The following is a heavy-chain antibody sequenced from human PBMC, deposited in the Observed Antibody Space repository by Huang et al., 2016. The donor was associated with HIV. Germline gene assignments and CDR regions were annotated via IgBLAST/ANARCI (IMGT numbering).Heavy chain of an antibody. D-gene: IGHD6-13*01. J-gene: IGHJ4*02. CDR3: ASQHIGAAATWF. Sequence: QLQLQESGPGQVKPSETLSLTCTVSGDFISSTNYYWGWIRQSPGKGLGGVGSVYQSGSTNYNPGLKSRVTLSVDTSRNQFSLRLNSVTAADTAVYYCASQHIGAAATWFWGRGTQVAVSS. CDR1: GDFISSTNYY. V-gene: IGHV4-39*01. CDR2: VYQSGST.